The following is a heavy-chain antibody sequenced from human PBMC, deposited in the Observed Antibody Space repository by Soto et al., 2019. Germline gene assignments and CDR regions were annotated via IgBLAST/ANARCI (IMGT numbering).Heavy chain of an antibody. CDR1: GGTFSSYA. D-gene: IGHD3-10*01. CDR2: IIPIFGTA. J-gene: IGHJ5*02. Sequence: QVQLVQSGAEVKKPGSSVKVSCNASGGTFSSYAISWVRQAPGQGLEWMGGIIPIFGTANYAQKFQGRVTITANESTSAAYMELSSLRSEDTAVYYCARSTVLLNFDPWGQGTLVTVSS. V-gene: IGHV1-69*01. CDR3: ARSTVLLNFDP.